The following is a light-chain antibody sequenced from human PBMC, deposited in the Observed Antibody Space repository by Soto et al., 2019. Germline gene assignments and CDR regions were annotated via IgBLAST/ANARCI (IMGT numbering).Light chain of an antibody. J-gene: IGKJ3*01. CDR2: AAS. CDR3: LQKYFYPFT. V-gene: IGKV1-6*01. Sequence: AIQMTQSPSSLSASVGDRVTITCRASQGIKNDLDWFQQKPGKAPKLLIYAASNLQIGVPARFSGSGSGTDFTLTISSLQPEDFATYYCLQKYFYPFTFGPGNKVDI. CDR1: QGIKND.